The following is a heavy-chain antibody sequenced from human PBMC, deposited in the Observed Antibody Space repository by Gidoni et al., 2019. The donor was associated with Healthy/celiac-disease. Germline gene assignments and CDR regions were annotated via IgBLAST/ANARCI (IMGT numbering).Heavy chain of an antibody. J-gene: IGHJ1*01. V-gene: IGHV3-23*01. D-gene: IGHD6-13*01. CDR3: AKGSGSSWSRALQH. CDR2: ISGRGGST. Sequence: EVQLLESGGGLVQPGGSLRLSCAASGFTFSSYAMSWVRQAPGKGLEWVSAISGRGGSTYYADSVKGRFTISRDNSKNTLYLQMNSLRAEDTAVYYCAKGSGSSWSRALQHWGQGTLVTVSS. CDR1: GFTFSSYA.